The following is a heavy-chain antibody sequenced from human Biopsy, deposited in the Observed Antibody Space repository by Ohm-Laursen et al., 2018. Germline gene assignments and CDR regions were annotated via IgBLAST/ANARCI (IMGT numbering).Heavy chain of an antibody. CDR1: GDSINNYY. J-gene: IGHJ3*02. CDR2: IYTSGSP. D-gene: IGHD1-26*01. CDR3: ARGTGRYYVYGAFDI. Sequence: LSLTCTVSGDSINNYYWSWIRQPAGKGLERIGRIYTSGSPNYNLSLESRVTMSVDTSKNQFSLNLRSVTAADTAVYYCARGTGRYYVYGAFDIWGQGTVVTVSS. V-gene: IGHV4-4*07.